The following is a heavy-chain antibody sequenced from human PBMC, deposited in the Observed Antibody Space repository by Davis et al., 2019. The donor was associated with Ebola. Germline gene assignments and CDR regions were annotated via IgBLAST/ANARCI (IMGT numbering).Heavy chain of an antibody. CDR2: INPNSGGT. V-gene: IGHV1-2*06. CDR3: ARGHTYGRWDDWFDP. Sequence: AASVKVSCKASEYTFTSYPMHWVRQAPGQGLEWMGRINPNSGGTNYAQKFQDRVTLTIDTSINTAYMELDRLRSDDTAVYYCARGHTYGRWDDWFDPWGQGTLVTVSS. J-gene: IGHJ5*02. CDR1: EYTFTSYP. D-gene: IGHD4-17*01.